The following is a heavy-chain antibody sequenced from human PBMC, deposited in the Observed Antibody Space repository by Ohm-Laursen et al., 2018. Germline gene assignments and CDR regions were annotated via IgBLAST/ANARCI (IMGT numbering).Heavy chain of an antibody. Sequence: SLRLSCTASGFTLTTYGMYWVRQAPGKGLEWVAAISYVGSNRYYADSVKGRFTISRHNSKNTVYLEMNSLRTEDTAVYFCAREQDRSGYYALSPDYWGQGTLVTVSS. CDR3: AREQDRSGYYALSPDY. CDR1: GFTLTTYG. CDR2: ISYVGSNR. V-gene: IGHV3-30*03. J-gene: IGHJ4*02. D-gene: IGHD3-22*01.